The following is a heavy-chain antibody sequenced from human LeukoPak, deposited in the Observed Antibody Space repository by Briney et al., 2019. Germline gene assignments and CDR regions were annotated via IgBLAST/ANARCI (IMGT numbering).Heavy chain of an antibody. D-gene: IGHD4-17*01. CDR1: GFTFSIYA. CDR3: AIDIYGDYGGLDY. CDR2: ISGGYGGT. J-gene: IGHJ4*02. V-gene: IGHV3-23*01. Sequence: PGGSLRLSCAASGFTFSIYAMTWVRQAPGKGLEWVSSISGGYGGTYYSDSVKGRFTISRDNSKNTLYLQMNSLRAEDTAVYYCAIDIYGDYGGLDYWGQGTQVTVPS.